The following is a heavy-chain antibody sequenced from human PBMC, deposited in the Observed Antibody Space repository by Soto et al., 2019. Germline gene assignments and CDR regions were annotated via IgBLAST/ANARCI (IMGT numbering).Heavy chain of an antibody. CDR2: IIPIFGTA. J-gene: IGHJ4*02. CDR1: GGTFSSYA. V-gene: IGHV1-69*13. D-gene: IGHD2-2*01. Sequence: SVKVSCKASGGTFSSYAISWVRQAPGQGLEWMGGIIPIFGTANYAQKFQGRVTITADESTSTAYMELSSLRSEDTAVYYCARGPSNCSSTSCPRLDYWGQGTLVTVSS. CDR3: ARGPSNCSSTSCPRLDY.